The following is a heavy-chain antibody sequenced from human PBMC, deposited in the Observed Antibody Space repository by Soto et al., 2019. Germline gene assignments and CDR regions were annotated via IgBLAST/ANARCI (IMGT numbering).Heavy chain of an antibody. CDR1: GFTFSSYA. J-gene: IGHJ4*02. D-gene: IGHD3-10*01. CDR2: ISGSGGST. Sequence: SGFTFSSYAMSWVRQAPGKGLEWVSAISGSGGSTYYADSVKGRFTISRDNSKNTLYLQMNSLRAEDTAVYYCAKDPQEVRGVITTDFDYWGQGTLVTVSS. CDR3: AKDPQEVRGVITTDFDY. V-gene: IGHV3-23*01.